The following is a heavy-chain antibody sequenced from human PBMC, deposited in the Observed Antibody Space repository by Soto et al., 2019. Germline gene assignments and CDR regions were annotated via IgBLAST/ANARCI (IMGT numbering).Heavy chain of an antibody. Sequence: GGSLRLSCAASGFTFSSYAMHWVRQAPGKGLEWVAVISYDGSNKYYADSVKGRFTISRDNSKNTLYLQMNSLRAEDTAVYYCARGYYDILTGYGPFDYWGQGTLVTVSS. J-gene: IGHJ4*02. CDR2: ISYDGSNK. D-gene: IGHD3-9*01. CDR3: ARGYYDILTGYGPFDY. CDR1: GFTFSSYA. V-gene: IGHV3-30-3*01.